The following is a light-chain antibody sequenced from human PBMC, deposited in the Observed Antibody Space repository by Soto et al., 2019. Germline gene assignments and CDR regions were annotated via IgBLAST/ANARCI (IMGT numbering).Light chain of an antibody. CDR2: KAS. J-gene: IGKJ1*01. V-gene: IGKV1-5*03. Sequence: DIQMTQSPSTLSVSVGDRVTITCRASQSISTWLAWYQQKPGKAPNLLIYKASSLESGVPSRFSGSGSGTEFTLTISRLQPDDSATYYCQQYNSYSWTFGQGTKVEIK. CDR1: QSISTW. CDR3: QQYNSYSWT.